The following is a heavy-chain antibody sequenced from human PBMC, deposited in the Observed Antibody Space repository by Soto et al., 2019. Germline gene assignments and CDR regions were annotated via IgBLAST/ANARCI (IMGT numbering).Heavy chain of an antibody. D-gene: IGHD3-9*01. J-gene: IGHJ4*02. Sequence: GGSLRLSCTASGFTFGDYAMSWFRQAPGKGLEWVGFIRSKAYGGTTEYAASVKGRFTISRDDSKSIAYLQMNSLKTEDTAVYYCTLKPDYDILTGENYWGQGTLVTVSS. CDR2: IRSKAYGGTT. CDR1: GFTFGDYA. V-gene: IGHV3-49*03. CDR3: TLKPDYDILTGENY.